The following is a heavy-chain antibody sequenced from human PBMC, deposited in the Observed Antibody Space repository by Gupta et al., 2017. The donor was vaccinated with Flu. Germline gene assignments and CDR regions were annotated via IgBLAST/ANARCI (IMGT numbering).Heavy chain of an antibody. CDR1: GGSISSGSYY. V-gene: IGHV4-61*02. CDR2: IYTSGST. Sequence: QVQLQESGPGLVKPSQTLSLTCPVSGGSISSGSYYWSWIRQPAGKGLEWIGRIYTSGSTNYNPSLKSRVTISVDTSKNQFSLKLSSVTAADTAVYYCARTYSGYFDYWGQGTLVTVSS. D-gene: IGHD3-10*01. CDR3: ARTYSGYFDY. J-gene: IGHJ4*02.